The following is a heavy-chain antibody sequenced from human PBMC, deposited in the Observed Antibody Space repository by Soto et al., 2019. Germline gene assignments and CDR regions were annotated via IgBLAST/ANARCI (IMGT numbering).Heavy chain of an antibody. CDR2: ITSSSSYI. CDR3: ARGDMGNTVPNWFDP. J-gene: IGHJ5*02. V-gene: IGHV3-21*01. D-gene: IGHD4-17*01. Sequence: GGSLRLSCAASGFTFSPYSMNWVRQAPGKGLEWVSSITSSSSYIYYADSVKGRFTISRDNAKNSLYLQMNSLRAEDTAVYYCARGDMGNTVPNWFDPWGQGTLVTVSS. CDR1: GFTFSPYS.